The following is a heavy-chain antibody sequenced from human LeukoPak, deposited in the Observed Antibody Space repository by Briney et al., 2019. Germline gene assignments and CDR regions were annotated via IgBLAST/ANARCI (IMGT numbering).Heavy chain of an antibody. V-gene: IGHV3-9*01. J-gene: IGHJ4*02. CDR3: AKDRGEGDGYNYYDY. CDR2: ISWNSGSI. D-gene: IGHD5-24*01. Sequence: PGGSLRLSCAASGFTFDDYAMHWVRHAPGKGLEWVSGISWNSGSIVYADSVKGRFTISRDNAKNSLYLQMNSLRAEDTALYYCAKDRGEGDGYNYYDYWGQGTLVTVSS. CDR1: GFTFDDYA.